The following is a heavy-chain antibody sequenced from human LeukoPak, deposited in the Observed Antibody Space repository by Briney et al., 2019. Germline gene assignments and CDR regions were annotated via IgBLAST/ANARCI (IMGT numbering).Heavy chain of an antibody. D-gene: IGHD1-20*01. CDR1: GFIFSDYA. J-gene: IGHJ4*02. V-gene: IGHV3-23*01. Sequence: GGSLRLSCAASGFIFSDYAMSWVRQAPGKGLEWVSVISGSGGRTYYADSAKGRFTVSRDNSKNTVYLQMNSLRAEDTAVYYCAKELRSISATTGFDYWGQGTLVTVSS. CDR3: AKELRSISATTGFDY. CDR2: ISGSGGRT.